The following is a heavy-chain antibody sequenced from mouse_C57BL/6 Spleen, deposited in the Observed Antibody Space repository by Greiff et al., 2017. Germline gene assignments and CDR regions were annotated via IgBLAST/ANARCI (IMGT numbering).Heavy chain of an antibody. V-gene: IGHV7-3*01. J-gene: IGHJ2*01. CDR3: ARSSAGLDY. CDR1: GFTFTDYY. Sequence: EVQVVESGGGLVQPGGSLSLSCAASGFTFTDYYLSWVRQPPGKALAWLGFIRNKANGYTTEYSAYVKGRFTISRDNSQSILYLQMNALRAEDSATYYCARSSAGLDYWGQGTTLTVSS. CDR2: IRNKANGYTT.